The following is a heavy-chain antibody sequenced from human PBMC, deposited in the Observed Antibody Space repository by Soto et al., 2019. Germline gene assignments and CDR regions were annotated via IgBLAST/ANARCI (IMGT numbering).Heavy chain of an antibody. D-gene: IGHD5-12*01. Sequence: GGSLRLSCAASRFTFSNYGMHWVRQTPGKGLEWVAVISYDGSNKYYADSVKGRFTISRDNSRNTLYLQMNSLRAEDTAVYYCVKGGYHYFDYWGQGTLVTVSS. CDR1: RFTFSNYG. V-gene: IGHV3-30*18. J-gene: IGHJ4*02. CDR2: ISYDGSNK. CDR3: VKGGYHYFDY.